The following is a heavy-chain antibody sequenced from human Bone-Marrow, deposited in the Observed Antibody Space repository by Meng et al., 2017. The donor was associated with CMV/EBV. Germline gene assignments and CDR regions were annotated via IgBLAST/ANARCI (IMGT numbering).Heavy chain of an antibody. J-gene: IGHJ5*02. V-gene: IGHV3-13*01. Sequence: GESLKISCATSGFTFSSYDMHWVRQPTGKGLEWVSGIATDGATFYTGSVKGRFTISRENGMNSLYLQMNSLRADDTAVYYCARGVPSGFDPWGQGTLVTVSS. CDR3: ARGVPSGFDP. CDR1: GFTFSSYD. CDR2: IATDGAT.